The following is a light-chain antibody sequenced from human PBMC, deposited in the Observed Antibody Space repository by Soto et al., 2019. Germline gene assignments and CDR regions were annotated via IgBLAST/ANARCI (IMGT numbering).Light chain of an antibody. J-gene: IGKJ1*01. CDR3: LQDYVYNVGGT. V-gene: IGKV1-6*01. CDR1: QGIRNE. Sequence: AIQMTQSPSSLSASVGDRVTITCRASQGIRNELGWYQQKPGKAPKLLIYAASSLQSGVPSRFSGSGSGTDFALTISSLQPEDFATYYCLQDYVYNVGGTFGQGTKVEIK. CDR2: AAS.